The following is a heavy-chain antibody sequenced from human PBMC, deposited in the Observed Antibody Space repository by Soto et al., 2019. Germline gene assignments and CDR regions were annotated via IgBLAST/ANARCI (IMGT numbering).Heavy chain of an antibody. CDR1: GYTLTELS. J-gene: IGHJ6*02. CDR2: FDPEDGET. V-gene: IGHV1-24*01. D-gene: IGHD3-3*01. Sequence: ASVKVSCKVSGYTLTELSMHWVRQAPGKGLEWMGGFDPEDGETIYAQKFQGRVTMTEDTSTDTAYMELSSLRSEDTAVYYCATRGTYYDFWSGYYPGGMDVWGQGTTVTVSS. CDR3: ATRGTYYDFWSGYYPGGMDV.